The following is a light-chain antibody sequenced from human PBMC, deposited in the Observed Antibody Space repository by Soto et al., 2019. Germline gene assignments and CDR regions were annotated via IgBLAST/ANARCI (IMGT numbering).Light chain of an antibody. J-gene: IGLJ2*01. CDR2: DVH. CDR3: SSYRSGSTLV. Sequence: SALTQPASGSGSPGQSITISCTGTSSDVGGSNYVSWYQQHPGKAPKLMIYDVHNRPSGVSNRCSGSKSGNTASLTISGLQSDDEADYYCSSYRSGSTLVVVGGTKLTVL. V-gene: IGLV2-14*01. CDR1: SSDVGGSNY.